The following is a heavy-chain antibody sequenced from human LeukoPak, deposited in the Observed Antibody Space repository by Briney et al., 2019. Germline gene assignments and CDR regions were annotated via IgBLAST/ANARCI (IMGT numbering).Heavy chain of an antibody. CDR3: ATNRGYSYVTFDY. J-gene: IGHJ4*02. CDR1: GGSFSGYY. V-gene: IGHV4-34*01. CDR2: INHSGST. D-gene: IGHD5-18*01. Sequence: SETLSLTCAVYGGSFSGYYWSWIRQPPGKGLEWIGEINHSGSTNYNPSLKSRVTISVDTSKNQFSLKLSSVTAADTAVYYCATNRGYSYVTFDYWGKETLVTVSS.